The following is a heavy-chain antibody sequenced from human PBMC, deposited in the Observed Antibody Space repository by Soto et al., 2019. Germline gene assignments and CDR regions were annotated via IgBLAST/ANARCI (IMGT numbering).Heavy chain of an antibody. J-gene: IGHJ6*02. CDR2: IYPGDSDT. Sequence: GESLKISCKGSGYSFTSYWIGWVRQMPGKGLEWMGIIYPGDSDTRYSPSFQGQVTISADKSISTAYLQWSSLKASDTAMYYCARLDAGYCSGGSCYSSLMNYYYYGMGVWGQGTTVTVSS. V-gene: IGHV5-51*01. CDR3: ARLDAGYCSGGSCYSSLMNYYYYGMGV. CDR1: GYSFTSYW. D-gene: IGHD2-15*01.